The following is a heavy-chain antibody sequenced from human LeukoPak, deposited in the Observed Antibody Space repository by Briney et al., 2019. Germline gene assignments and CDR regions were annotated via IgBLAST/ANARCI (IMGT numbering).Heavy chain of an antibody. Sequence: GGSLRLSCAASGFTFSSYSMRWVRQAPGKGLEWVSAISGSGGSTYYADSVKGRFTISRDNSKNTLYLQMNSLRAEDTAVYYCAKDPRIVGATTVGLWGQGTLVTVSS. J-gene: IGHJ4*02. CDR1: GFTFSSYS. CDR2: ISGSGGST. D-gene: IGHD1-26*01. V-gene: IGHV3-23*01. CDR3: AKDPRIVGATTVGL.